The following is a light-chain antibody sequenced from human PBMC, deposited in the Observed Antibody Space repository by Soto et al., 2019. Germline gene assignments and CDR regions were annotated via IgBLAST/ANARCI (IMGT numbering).Light chain of an antibody. Sequence: VMTQSPGTLSVSPGERATLSCRASQSVDTLLAWYQQRPGQAHRLLISDASTRATGVSARFSGSGSGTEFTLTISSLQSEDSALYYCQQYQYWPPRTFGQGTKVEI. CDR1: QSVDTL. J-gene: IGKJ1*01. V-gene: IGKV3-15*01. CDR2: DAS. CDR3: QQYQYWPPRT.